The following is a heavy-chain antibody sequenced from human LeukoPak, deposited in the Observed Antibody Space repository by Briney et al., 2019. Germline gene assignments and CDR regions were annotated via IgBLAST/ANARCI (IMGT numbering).Heavy chain of an antibody. Sequence: GGSLRLSCAASGFTFSSYSMNWVRQAPGKGLEWVSSISSSSSYIYYADSVKGRFTISKDNAKNSLYLQMNSLRAEDAAVYYCARDDEYSSSSRIYYYYYMDVWGKGTTVTVSS. CDR2: ISSSSSYI. D-gene: IGHD6-6*01. J-gene: IGHJ6*03. V-gene: IGHV3-21*01. CDR3: ARDDEYSSSSRIYYYYYMDV. CDR1: GFTFSSYS.